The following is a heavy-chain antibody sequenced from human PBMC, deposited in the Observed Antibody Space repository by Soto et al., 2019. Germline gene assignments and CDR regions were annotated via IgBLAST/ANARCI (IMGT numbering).Heavy chain of an antibody. Sequence: SGSLALTCAVCGGSVSSGNFSWTWIRQPPGKGLEWIAYIFHTGSTFYNSSLKPRVSISVDRSKNQFSLKLKSVTETDTAVYYCARVKVEALPHFISFSALRGRGTPVTVSP. CDR3: ARVKVEALPHFISFSAL. D-gene: IGHD2-15*01. CDR1: GGSVSSGNFS. CDR2: IFHTGST. V-gene: IGHV4-30-2*01. J-gene: IGHJ2*01.